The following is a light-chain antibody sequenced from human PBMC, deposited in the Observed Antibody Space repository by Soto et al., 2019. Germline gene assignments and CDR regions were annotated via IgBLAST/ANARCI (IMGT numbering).Light chain of an antibody. J-gene: IGKJ2*01. V-gene: IGKV1-39*01. Sequence: DIQMTQSPSSLSASVGDRVTITCRASQNIFTYLNWYQQRPGKAPNLLIYAASNLQSGVPSRFSGSGSGTDFTLTISRLQPEEFATYYCQHSYSSPTFGQGTKLEIK. CDR1: QNIFTY. CDR2: AAS. CDR3: QHSYSSPT.